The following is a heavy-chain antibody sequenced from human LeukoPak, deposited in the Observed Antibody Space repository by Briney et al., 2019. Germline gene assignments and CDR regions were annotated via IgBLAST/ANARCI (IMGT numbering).Heavy chain of an antibody. V-gene: IGHV3-7*01. CDR1: GFSFSNFW. J-gene: IGHJ4*02. CDR3: PRTLVEVPGHSDLFDF. Sequence: PGGSLRLSCGASGFSFSNFWMSWIRQAPGKGLERVANMNPEGSATYYLDSLKVRFTISRDNAKTSVYLQMNSLRPDDTAVYYCPRTLVEVPGHSDLFDFWGQGTLVTVSS. D-gene: IGHD2-2*01. CDR2: MNPEGSAT.